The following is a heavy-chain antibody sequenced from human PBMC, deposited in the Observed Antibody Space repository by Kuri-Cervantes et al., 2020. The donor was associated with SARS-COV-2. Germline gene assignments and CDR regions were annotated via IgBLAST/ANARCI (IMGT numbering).Heavy chain of an antibody. CDR2: IRSKANSYAT. Sequence: GESLKISCAASGFTFSGSAMHWVRQASGKGLEWVGRIRSKANSYATAYAASVKGRFTISRDDSKNTAYLQMNSLKTEDTAVYYCARVNGGLYSGYGDAFDIWGQGTMVTVSS. J-gene: IGHJ3*02. D-gene: IGHD5-12*01. V-gene: IGHV3-73*01. CDR1: GFTFSGSA. CDR3: ARVNGGLYSGYGDAFDI.